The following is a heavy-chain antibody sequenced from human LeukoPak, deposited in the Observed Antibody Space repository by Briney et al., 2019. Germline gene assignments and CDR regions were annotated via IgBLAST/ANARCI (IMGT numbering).Heavy chain of an antibody. J-gene: IGHJ4*02. Sequence: SVKASCKASGFTFTSSAMQWVRQARGQRLEWIGWIVVGSGNTNYAQKFQERVTITRDMSTSTAYMELSSLRSEDTAVYYCAANELNSGAAKKEDYWGQGTLVTVSS. CDR3: AANELNSGAAKKEDY. V-gene: IGHV1-58*02. CDR1: GFTFTSSA. D-gene: IGHD1-26*01. CDR2: IVVGSGNT.